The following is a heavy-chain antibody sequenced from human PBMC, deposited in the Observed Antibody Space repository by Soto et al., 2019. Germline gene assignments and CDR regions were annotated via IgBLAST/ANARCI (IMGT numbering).Heavy chain of an antibody. V-gene: IGHV1-8*01. Sequence: QVQLVQSGAEVKKPGASVKVSCKASGYTFTSYDINWVRQATGQGLEWMGWMNPNSCNTGYAQKFQGRVTMTRNTAIISAYMELSSLRSEDTAVYYCAGPRSGSYYYGMDVWGQGPAVTVSS. CDR2: MNPNSCNT. CDR1: GYTFTSYD. CDR3: AGPRSGSYYYGMDV. J-gene: IGHJ6*02. D-gene: IGHD3-3*01.